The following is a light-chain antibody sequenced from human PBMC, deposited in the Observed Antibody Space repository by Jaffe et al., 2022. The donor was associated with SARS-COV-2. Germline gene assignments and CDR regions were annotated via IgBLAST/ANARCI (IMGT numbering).Light chain of an antibody. J-gene: IGKJ4*01. CDR1: QDISRY. V-gene: IGKV1-16*01. CDR3: QQYNLYPLT. CDR2: AAS. Sequence: DIQMTQSPSSLSASVGDRVTITCRASQDISRYLAWFQQKPGKAPKSLISAASNLQSGVPSRFSGSGSGTYFTLTISSLQPDDFATYYCQQYNLYPLTFGGGTKVEI.